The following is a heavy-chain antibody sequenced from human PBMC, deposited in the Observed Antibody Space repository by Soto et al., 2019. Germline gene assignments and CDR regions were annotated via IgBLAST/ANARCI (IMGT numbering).Heavy chain of an antibody. V-gene: IGHV3-23*04. CDR1: GFTLSAYA. D-gene: IGHD2-21*01. CDR3: AKDYCGDSDAFDI. Sequence: EVQLVESGGGLVQPGGSLRLSCAASGFTLSAYAMSWVRQAPGKGLEWVSTVSRSGAATYYADSVKGRFTISRDTSKNMVFLQLNSLRAEDTAVFYCAKDYCGDSDAFDIWGQGTMVTVSS. CDR2: VSRSGAAT. J-gene: IGHJ3*02.